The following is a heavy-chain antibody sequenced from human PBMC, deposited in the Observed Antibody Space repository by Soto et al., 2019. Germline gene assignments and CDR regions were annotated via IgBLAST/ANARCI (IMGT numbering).Heavy chain of an antibody. J-gene: IGHJ5*01. D-gene: IGHD2-8*01. CDR1: GGSITSGDYF. CDR2: IFDSGST. V-gene: IGHV4-30-4*01. CDR3: ARLIGDSWLDS. Sequence: PSETLSLTCTVSGGSITSGDYFWSWIRQSPGKGLEWIGYIFDSGSTYYTPSLKSRSTISVDTPNNQLSLQLNSVTPDDTAVYYCARLIGDSWLDSWGQGTLVTVSS.